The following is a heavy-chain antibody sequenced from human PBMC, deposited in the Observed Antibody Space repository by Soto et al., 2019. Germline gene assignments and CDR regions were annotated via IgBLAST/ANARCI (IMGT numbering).Heavy chain of an antibody. D-gene: IGHD5-12*01. CDR2: IWYDGSNK. Sequence: GGSLRLSCAASGFTFSSYGMHWVRQAPGKGLEWVAVIWYDGSNKYYADSVKGRFTISRDNSKNTLYLQMNSLRAEDTAVYYCARGLIGGGYVLSHGVDYWGQGTLVTVSS. CDR3: ARGLIGGGYVLSHGVDY. J-gene: IGHJ4*02. V-gene: IGHV3-33*01. CDR1: GFTFSSYG.